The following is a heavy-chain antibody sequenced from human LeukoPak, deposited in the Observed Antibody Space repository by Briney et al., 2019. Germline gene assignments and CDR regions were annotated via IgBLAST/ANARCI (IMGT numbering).Heavy chain of an antibody. CDR1: GLTFSNSA. V-gene: IGHV3-21*01. CDR2: ISVGSDVI. CDR3: ARESSRMYYYYMDV. Sequence: GGSLRLSCAVSGLTFSNSAMSWVRQAPGKGLEWVSAISVGSDVIYYADSVKGRFTISRDNAKNSLYLQMNSLRAEDTAVYYCARESSRMYYYYMDVWGKGTTVTVSS. D-gene: IGHD6-13*01. J-gene: IGHJ6*03.